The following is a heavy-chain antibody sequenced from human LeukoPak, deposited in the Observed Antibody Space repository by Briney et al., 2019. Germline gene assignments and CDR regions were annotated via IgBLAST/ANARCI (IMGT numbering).Heavy chain of an antibody. CDR2: IIPILGIA. Sequence: GASVKVSCKASGGTFSSYAISWVRQAPGQGLEWMGRIIPILGIANYAQKFQGRVTITADKSTSTAYMELSSLRSEDTAVYYCARGPEAAAGTKPHTLRWGQGALVTVSS. V-gene: IGHV1-69*04. D-gene: IGHD6-13*01. J-gene: IGHJ4*02. CDR3: ARGPEAAAGTKPHTLR. CDR1: GGTFSSYA.